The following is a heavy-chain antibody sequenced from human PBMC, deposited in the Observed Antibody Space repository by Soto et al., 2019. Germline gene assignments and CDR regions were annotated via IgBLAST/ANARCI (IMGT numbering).Heavy chain of an antibody. D-gene: IGHD2-21*01. J-gene: IGHJ6*02. CDR3: ARDRDELVGIFPYYYGMDV. CDR1: GFTFSSYE. V-gene: IGHV3-48*03. CDR2: ISSSGRTT. Sequence: PGGSLRLSCAASGFTFSSYEMNWVRQAPGKGLEWVSYISSSGRTTYYADSVKGRFTISRDNAKNSLSLQMNSLRADDTAVYYCARDRDELVGIFPYYYGMDVWGQGITVTVSS.